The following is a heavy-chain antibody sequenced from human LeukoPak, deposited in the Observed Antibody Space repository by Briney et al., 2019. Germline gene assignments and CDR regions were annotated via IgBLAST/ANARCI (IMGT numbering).Heavy chain of an antibody. Sequence: GGSLRLSCAASGFTFSSYGMHWVRQAPGKGLEWVAVISYDGSNKYYAESVKGRFTISRDNSKNSLYLQMNSLRTEDTASYYCAKDGGSSWINWFDPWGQGTLVTVSS. CDR1: GFTFSSYG. CDR3: AKDGGSSWINWFDP. V-gene: IGHV3-30*18. CDR2: ISYDGSNK. D-gene: IGHD6-13*01. J-gene: IGHJ5*02.